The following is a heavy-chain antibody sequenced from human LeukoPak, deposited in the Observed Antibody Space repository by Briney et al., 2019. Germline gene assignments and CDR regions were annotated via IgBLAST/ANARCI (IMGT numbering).Heavy chain of an antibody. J-gene: IGHJ4*02. CDR2: ISGSGGST. CDR3: AKSEQWLIVAFDY. Sequence: TGGSLRLSCAASGFTFSSYAMSWVRQAPGKGLEWVSAISGSGGSTYYADSVKGRFTISRDNSKNTLYLQMNSLRAEDTAVYYCAKSEQWLIVAFDYWGQGTLVTVSS. D-gene: IGHD6-19*01. CDR1: GFTFSSYA. V-gene: IGHV3-23*01.